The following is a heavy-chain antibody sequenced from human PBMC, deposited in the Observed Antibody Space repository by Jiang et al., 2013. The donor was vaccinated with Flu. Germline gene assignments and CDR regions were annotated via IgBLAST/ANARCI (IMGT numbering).Heavy chain of an antibody. D-gene: IGHD6-13*01. J-gene: IGHJ4*02. CDR3: ARVDTSAAGTFGY. CDR2: IYYSGST. CDR1: GGSISSSSYY. V-gene: IGHV4-39*01. Sequence: GPGLVKPSETLSLTCTVSGGSISSSSYYWGWIRQPPGKGLEWIGSIYYSGSTYYNPSLKSRVTISVDTSKNQFSLKLSSVTAADTAVYYCARVDTSAAGTFGYWGQGTLVTVSS.